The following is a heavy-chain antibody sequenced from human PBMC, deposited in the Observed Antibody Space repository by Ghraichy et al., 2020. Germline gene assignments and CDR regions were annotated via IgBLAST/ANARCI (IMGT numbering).Heavy chain of an antibody. CDR2: IYTSGST. J-gene: IGHJ4*02. V-gene: IGHV4-4*09. CDR1: GGSISSYY. D-gene: IGHD6-19*01. Sequence: SETLSLTCTVSGGSISSYYWSWIRQPPGKGLEWIGYIYTSGSTNYNPSLKSRVTISVDTSKNQFSLKLSSVTAADTAVYYCARLGYSSGWYVVYWGQGTLVTVSS. CDR3: ARLGYSSGWYVVY.